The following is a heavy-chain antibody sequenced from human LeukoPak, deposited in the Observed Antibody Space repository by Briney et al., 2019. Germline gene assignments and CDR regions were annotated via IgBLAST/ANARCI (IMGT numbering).Heavy chain of an antibody. V-gene: IGHV4-34*01. CDR1: GGSFSGYY. Sequence: SETLSLTCAVYGGSFSGYYWSWIRQPPGKGLEWIGEINHSGSTNYNPSLKSRVTISVDTSKNQFSLKLSSVTAADTAVYYCARGVVPAGGFDYWGQGTLVTVSS. J-gene: IGHJ4*02. D-gene: IGHD2-2*01. CDR3: ARGVVPAGGFDY. CDR2: INHSGST.